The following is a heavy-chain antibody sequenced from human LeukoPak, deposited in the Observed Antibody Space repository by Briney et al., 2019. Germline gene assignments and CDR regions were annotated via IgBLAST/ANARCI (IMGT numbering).Heavy chain of an antibody. CDR3: AREAPPPYYYGSGSYLFDY. J-gene: IGHJ4*02. D-gene: IGHD3-10*01. CDR1: GGSISSGSYY. Sequence: SQTLSFTCTVSGGSISSGSYYWSWIRQPAGKGLEWIGRIYTSVSTNYNPSLKSRVTISVDTSKNQFSLKLSSVTAADTAVYYCAREAPPPYYYGSGSYLFDYWGQGTLVTVSS. CDR2: IYTSVST. V-gene: IGHV4-61*02.